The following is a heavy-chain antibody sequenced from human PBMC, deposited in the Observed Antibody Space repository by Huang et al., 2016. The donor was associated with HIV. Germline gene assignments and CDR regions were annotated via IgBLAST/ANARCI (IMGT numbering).Heavy chain of an antibody. V-gene: IGHV4-59*02. CDR3: VRDQGRLAVGGIDNWFDP. Sequence: QVRLQESGPGLVKPSETLSLSCTVSGDSVSSHYWGWIRHPPGKGLEWIGTVYDSGTTKYNPRLKSRITISGDTSKNGFSLNITSVSAADTARYFCVRDQGRLAVGGIDNWFDPWGQGALVTVSS. CDR1: GDSVSSHY. J-gene: IGHJ5*02. CDR2: VYDSGTT. D-gene: IGHD6-19*01.